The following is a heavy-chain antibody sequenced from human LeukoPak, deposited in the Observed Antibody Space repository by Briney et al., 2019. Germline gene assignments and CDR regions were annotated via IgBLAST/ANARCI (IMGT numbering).Heavy chain of an antibody. CDR2: MNPNSGNT. J-gene: IGHJ4*02. V-gene: IGHV1-8*02. CDR3: AREPSLQSSSSYSY. CDR1: GYTFTSYD. D-gene: IGHD6-6*01. Sequence: ASVKVSCKASGYTFTSYDINWVRQATGQGLEWMGWMNPNSGNTGYAQKFQGRVTMTRDTSITTAYMELSSLSSEDTAMYYCAREPSLQSSSSYSYWGQGTLVTVSS.